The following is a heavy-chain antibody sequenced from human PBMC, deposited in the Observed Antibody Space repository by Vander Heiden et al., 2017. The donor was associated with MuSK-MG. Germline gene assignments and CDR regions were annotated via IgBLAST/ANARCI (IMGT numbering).Heavy chain of an antibody. CDR1: GFTFSSYG. D-gene: IGHD4-17*01. V-gene: IGHV3-33*01. Sequence: QVQLVESGGGVVQPGRSLRLSCAASGFTFSSYGMHWVRQAPGKGLEWVAVIWYDGSNKYYADSVKGRFTISRDNSKNTLYLQMNSLRAEDTAVYYCAGPYGDYVGDAFDIWGQGTMVTVSS. CDR3: AGPYGDYVGDAFDI. J-gene: IGHJ3*02. CDR2: IWYDGSNK.